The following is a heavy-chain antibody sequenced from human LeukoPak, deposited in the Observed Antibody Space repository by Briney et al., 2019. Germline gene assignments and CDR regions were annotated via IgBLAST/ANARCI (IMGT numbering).Heavy chain of an antibody. CDR1: GGSFSGYY. V-gene: IGHV4-34*01. Sequence: SETLSLTCAVYGGSFSGYYWSWIRQPPGKGLEWIREINHSGSTNYNPSLKSRVTISVDTSKNQFSLKLSSVTAADTAVYYCARGTRRLRWYNYWGQGTLVPVSS. CDR2: INHSGST. J-gene: IGHJ4*02. CDR3: ARGTRRLRWYNY. D-gene: IGHD4-23*01.